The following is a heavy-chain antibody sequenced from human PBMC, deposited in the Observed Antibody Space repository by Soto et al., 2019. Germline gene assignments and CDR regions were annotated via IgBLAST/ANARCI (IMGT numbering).Heavy chain of an antibody. CDR1: GFTFSSYG. CDR2: ISYDGSNK. V-gene: IGHV3-30*18. D-gene: IGHD2-2*01. J-gene: IGHJ4*02. CDR3: AKDSGDIVVVPAADPNYFDY. Sequence: QVQLVESGGGVVQPGRSLRLSCAASGFTFSSYGMHWVRQAPGKGLEWVAVISYDGSNKYYADSVKGRFTISRDNSKNTLYLQMISLRAEDTAVYYCAKDSGDIVVVPAADPNYFDYWGQGTLVTVSS.